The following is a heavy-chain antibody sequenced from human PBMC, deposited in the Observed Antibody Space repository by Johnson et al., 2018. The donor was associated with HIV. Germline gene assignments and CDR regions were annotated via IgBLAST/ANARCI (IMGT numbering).Heavy chain of an antibody. V-gene: IGHV3-11*04. Sequence: QVQLVESGGGLVKPGGSLRLSCAASGFTFSDYYMSWIRQAPGKGLEWVAYISSSGSTIYYADSVKGRFTISRDNSKNTLYLQMNSLRAEDTAVYYCAKDRVGATSPQAQNAFDIWGQGTMVTVSS. CDR3: AKDRVGATSPQAQNAFDI. D-gene: IGHD1-26*01. CDR2: ISSSGSTI. CDR1: GFTFSDYY. J-gene: IGHJ3*02.